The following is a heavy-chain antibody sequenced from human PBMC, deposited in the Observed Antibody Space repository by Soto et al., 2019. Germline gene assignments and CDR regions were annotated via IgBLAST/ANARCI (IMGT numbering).Heavy chain of an antibody. Sequence: RGALRRSFAASGFTVSDYYMSWIHQAPGKGLEWVSYISSSGGTIYYADSVKGRFTISRDNAKNSLYLQMNSLRAEDTAVYYCARVPAAGPWGYWGQGTLVTVSS. D-gene: IGHD6-13*01. CDR1: GFTVSDYY. CDR3: ARVPAAGPWGY. J-gene: IGHJ4*02. V-gene: IGHV3-11*01. CDR2: ISSSGGTI.